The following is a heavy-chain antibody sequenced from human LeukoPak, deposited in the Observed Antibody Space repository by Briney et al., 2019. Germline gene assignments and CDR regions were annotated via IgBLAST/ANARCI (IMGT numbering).Heavy chain of an antibody. D-gene: IGHD2-2*01. J-gene: IGHJ4*02. CDR1: GFTFSSYW. V-gene: IGHV3-74*01. Sequence: GGSLRLSFAASGFTFSSYWMHWVRQAPGKGLVWVSRINIDGSSTSYADSVKGRFTISRDNAKNTLYLQMNSLRAEDTAVYYCARDMGVVVVPAQDFDYWGQGTLVTVSS. CDR3: ARDMGVVVVPAQDFDY. CDR2: INIDGSST.